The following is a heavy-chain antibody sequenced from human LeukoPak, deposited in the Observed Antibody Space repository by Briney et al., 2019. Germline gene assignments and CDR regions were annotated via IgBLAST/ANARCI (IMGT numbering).Heavy chain of an antibody. CDR2: IYYSGST. Sequence: SQTLSLTCTVSGGSISRGDYYWSWIRQPPGKGLEWIGYIYYSGSTYYNPSLKSGVTISVDTSKNQSSLKLSSVTAADTAVYYCASNIVVVPAALEYFQHWGQGTLVTVSS. CDR3: ASNIVVVPAALEYFQH. D-gene: IGHD2-2*01. V-gene: IGHV4-30-4*01. CDR1: GGSISRGDYY. J-gene: IGHJ1*01.